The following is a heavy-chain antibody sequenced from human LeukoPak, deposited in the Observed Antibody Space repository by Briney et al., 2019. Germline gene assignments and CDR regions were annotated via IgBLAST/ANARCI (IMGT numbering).Heavy chain of an antibody. CDR3: ARAGGNSRSYYFDY. V-gene: IGHV3-66*01. D-gene: IGHD4-23*01. CDR2: IYSGGST. J-gene: IGHJ4*02. Sequence: PGGSLRLSCAASGFTFSSYTMTWVRQAPGKGLEWVSVIYSGGSTYYADSVKCRFTISRDNSKNTPYLQMNSLRAEDTAAYYCARAGGNSRSYYFDYWGQGTLVTVSS. CDR1: GFTFSSYT.